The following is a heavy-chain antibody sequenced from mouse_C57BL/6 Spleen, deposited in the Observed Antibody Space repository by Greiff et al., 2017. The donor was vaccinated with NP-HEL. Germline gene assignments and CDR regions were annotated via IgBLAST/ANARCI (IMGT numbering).Heavy chain of an antibody. CDR3: ARSANWVDY. CDR1: GYAFSSSW. J-gene: IGHJ2*01. CDR2: IYPGDGDT. Sequence: LQESGPELVKPGASVKISCKASGYAFSSSWMNWVKQRPGKGLEWIGRIYPGDGDTNYNGKFKGKATLTADKSSSTAYMQLSSLTSEDSAVYFCARSANWVDYWGQGTTLTVSS. D-gene: IGHD4-1*01. V-gene: IGHV1-82*01.